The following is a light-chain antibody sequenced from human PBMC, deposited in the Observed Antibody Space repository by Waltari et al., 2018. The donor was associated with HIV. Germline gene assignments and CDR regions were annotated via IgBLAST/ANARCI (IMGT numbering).Light chain of an antibody. CDR3: AAWDDSLSGPV. CDR1: NSNIGSTY. CDR2: RTN. V-gene: IGLV1-47*01. J-gene: IGLJ3*02. Sequence: QSVLTQPPSASGTPGQRVTISCSGSNSNIGSTYVYWYQQLPGTAPKVLIYRTNQRASGLPDRFSGSTSGTSASLAISGLRSEDEADYYCAAWDDSLSGPVFGGGTKLTVL.